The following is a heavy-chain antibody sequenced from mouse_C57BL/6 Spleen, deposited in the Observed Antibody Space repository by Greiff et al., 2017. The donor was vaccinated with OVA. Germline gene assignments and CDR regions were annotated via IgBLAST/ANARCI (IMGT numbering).Heavy chain of an antibody. J-gene: IGHJ2*01. Sequence: EVQLVESGGDLVKPGGSLKLSCAASGFTFSSYGMSWVRQTPDKRLEWVATISSGGSYTYYPDSVKGRFTISRDNAKNTLYLQMSSLKSEDTAMYYCARHPPTVDYWGQGTTLTVSS. D-gene: IGHD1-1*01. CDR3: ARHPPTVDY. CDR1: GFTFSSYG. V-gene: IGHV5-6*01. CDR2: ISSGGSYT.